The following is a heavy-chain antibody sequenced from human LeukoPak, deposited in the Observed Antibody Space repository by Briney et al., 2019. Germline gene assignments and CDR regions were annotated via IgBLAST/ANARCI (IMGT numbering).Heavy chain of an antibody. CDR2: IYYRGST. CDR1: GGSISHYY. D-gene: IGHD6-19*01. V-gene: IGHV4-59*01. Sequence: SETLSLTCTVSGGSISHYYWSWIRQPPGRGLEWIGYIYYRGSTNYNPSLKSRVTISVDTSKNQFSLKLSSVTAADTAVYYCARGQWLPHDAFDIWGQGTMVTVSS. J-gene: IGHJ3*02. CDR3: ARGQWLPHDAFDI.